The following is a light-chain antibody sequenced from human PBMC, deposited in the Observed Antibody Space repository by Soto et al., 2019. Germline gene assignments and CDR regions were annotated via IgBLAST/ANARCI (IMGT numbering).Light chain of an antibody. CDR2: ATS. CDR3: QKYNSAPR. Sequence: ELVLTQSPDTLSLSPGERVTLSCRASQSVSARFLAWYQHRPGQAPRLLISATSTRAPGIPDRFSGSGSGTDFTLTISSLEPEDVAVYYCQKYNSAPRFGGGTKVEIK. V-gene: IGKV3-20*01. CDR1: QSVSARF. J-gene: IGKJ4*01.